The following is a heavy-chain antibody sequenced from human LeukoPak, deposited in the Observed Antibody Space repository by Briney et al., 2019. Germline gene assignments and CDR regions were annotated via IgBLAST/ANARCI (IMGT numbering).Heavy chain of an antibody. CDR2: INHSGST. CDR1: GGSISSNRYY. Sequence: SETLSLTCTVSGGSISSNRYYWSWIRQPPGKGLEWIGEINHSGSTNYNPSLKSRVTISVDTSKNQFSLKLSSVTAADTAVYYCASRPTTVVTSQIAYWGQGTLVTVSS. J-gene: IGHJ4*02. V-gene: IGHV4-39*07. D-gene: IGHD2-15*01. CDR3: ASRPTTVVTSQIAY.